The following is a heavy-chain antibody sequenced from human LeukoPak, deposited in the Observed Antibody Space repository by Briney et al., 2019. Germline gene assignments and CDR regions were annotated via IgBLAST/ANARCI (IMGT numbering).Heavy chain of an antibody. J-gene: IGHJ4*02. CDR3: ARGLPGVTAIPFDY. D-gene: IGHD2-21*02. Sequence: GASVKVSCKASGYTFTGYYMHWVRQAPGQGLEWMGWINPNSGGTNYAQKFQGRVTMTRDTSISTAYMELSRLRSDDTAVYYCARGLPGVTAIPFDYWGQGTLVTVSS. V-gene: IGHV1-2*02. CDR1: GYTFTGYY. CDR2: INPNSGGT.